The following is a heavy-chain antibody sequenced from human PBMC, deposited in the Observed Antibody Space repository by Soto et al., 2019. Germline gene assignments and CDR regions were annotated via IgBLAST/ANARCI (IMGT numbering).Heavy chain of an antibody. D-gene: IGHD3-10*01. J-gene: IGHJ6*02. CDR2: IYYSGST. CDR1: GGSISSGGYY. Sequence: PSETLSLTCTVSGGSISSGGYYWSWIRQHPGKGLEWIGYIYYSGSTYYNPSLKSRVTISVDTSKNQFSLKLSSVTAADTAVYYCARSQRSAPHYYYGSGSPPTHYSYGMDVWGQGTTVTVSS. CDR3: ARSQRSAPHYYYGSGSPPTHYSYGMDV. V-gene: IGHV4-31*03.